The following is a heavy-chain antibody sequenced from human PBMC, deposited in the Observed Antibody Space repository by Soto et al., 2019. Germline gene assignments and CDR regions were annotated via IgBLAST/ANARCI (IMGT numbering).Heavy chain of an antibody. CDR3: ARHSPDFDWLSQFDY. D-gene: IGHD3-9*01. J-gene: IGHJ4*02. Sequence: SETLSLPCPAFRRCFSGHYSHWISQPPGKGLEWIGEINHSGSTNYYWSLKSRVTISVDTSRNQFSLKLSSVTAADTAVYYCARHSPDFDWLSQFDYWGQGTLVTVS. CDR2: INHSGST. CDR1: RRCFSGHY. V-gene: IGHV4-34*01.